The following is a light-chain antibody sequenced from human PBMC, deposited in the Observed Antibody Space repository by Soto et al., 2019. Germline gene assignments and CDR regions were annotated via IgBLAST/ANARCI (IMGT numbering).Light chain of an antibody. CDR1: QSVSSY. Sequence: EIVLTQSPATLSLSPGERATLSCRASQSVSSYLAWYQQKPGQAPRHLIYDASNRATGTPDRFSGSGSGTDFTLTISRLEPEDFAVYYCQQYGSSGTFGQGTKVDIK. J-gene: IGKJ1*01. CDR2: DAS. V-gene: IGKV3-20*01. CDR3: QQYGSSGT.